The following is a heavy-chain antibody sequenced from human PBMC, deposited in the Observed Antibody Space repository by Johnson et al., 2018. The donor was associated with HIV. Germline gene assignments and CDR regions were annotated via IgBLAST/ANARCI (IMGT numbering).Heavy chain of an antibody. CDR2: ISYDGSNK. Sequence: QVHLVESGGGVVQPRRSLRLSCASSRFTFSCYAMHWVRQAPGKGLEWVAIISYDGSNKNYADSVKGRFTVSRDNSKNTLFLQMNGLRAEDTAVYYCAREGRTGPDTFDIWGQGTMLTVSS. CDR3: AREGRTGPDTFDI. CDR1: RFTFSCYA. V-gene: IGHV3-30*04. J-gene: IGHJ3*02.